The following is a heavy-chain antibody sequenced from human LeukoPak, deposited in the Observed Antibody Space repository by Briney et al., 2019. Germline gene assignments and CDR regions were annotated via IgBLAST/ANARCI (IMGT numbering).Heavy chain of an antibody. D-gene: IGHD5-18*01. V-gene: IGHV4-34*01. CDR1: GGSFSGYY. Sequence: PSETTHFNCADYGGSFSGYYWSWIPPPPGKGLEWMGEINHSGSTNYNPSLNSRVTISVHTSKNQYSLKLSSVTAADTAVYYCARASRRRGYSYDLNWFDPWGQGTLVTVSS. J-gene: IGHJ5*02. CDR3: ARASRRRGYSYDLNWFDP. CDR2: INHSGST.